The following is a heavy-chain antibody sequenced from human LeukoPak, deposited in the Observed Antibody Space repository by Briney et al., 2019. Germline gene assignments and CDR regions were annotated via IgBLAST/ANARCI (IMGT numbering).Heavy chain of an antibody. CDR3: AKDFWSGYYNGLFDY. CDR1: GGSFGAYY. CDR2: INHSGST. Sequence: PSETLSLTCAVYGGSFGAYYWSWIRQPPGKGLEWIGEINHSGSTNYNPSLKSRVTISVDTSKNHFSLKLSSVTAADTAVYYCAKDFWSGYYNGLFDYWGQGTLVTVSS. J-gene: IGHJ4*02. D-gene: IGHD3-3*01. V-gene: IGHV4-34*01.